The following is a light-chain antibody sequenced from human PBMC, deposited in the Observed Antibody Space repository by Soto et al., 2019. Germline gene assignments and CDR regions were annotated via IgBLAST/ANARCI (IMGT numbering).Light chain of an antibody. Sequence: EIVLTKSPGTLSLSPGERATLSCRASQSVSSSYLAWYQQKPGQATRLLIYGASSRATGIPDRFSGSGSGTDLTLTISRVEPEDFAVYYGQQYGGATVTVGQGTKVEIK. V-gene: IGKV3-20*01. CDR1: QSVSSSY. CDR2: GAS. CDR3: QQYGGATVT. J-gene: IGKJ1*01.